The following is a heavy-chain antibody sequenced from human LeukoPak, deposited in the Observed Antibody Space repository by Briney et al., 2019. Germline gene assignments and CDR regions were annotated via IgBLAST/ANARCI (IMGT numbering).Heavy chain of an antibody. CDR2: IYTSGST. CDR3: ARVGDLWGSENNWFDP. Sequence: PSETLSLTCTVSGGSISSYYWSWIRQPAGKGLEWIGRIYTSGSTNYNPSLKSRVTMSVDTSKNQFSLKLSSVTAADTAVYYCARVGDLWGSENNWFDPWGQGTLVTVSS. J-gene: IGHJ5*02. V-gene: IGHV4-4*07. CDR1: GGSISSYY. D-gene: IGHD1-26*01.